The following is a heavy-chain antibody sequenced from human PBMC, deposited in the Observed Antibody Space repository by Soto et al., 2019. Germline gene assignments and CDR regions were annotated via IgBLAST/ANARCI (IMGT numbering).Heavy chain of an antibody. Sequence: QVQLVESGGGMVQPGRSLRLSCAASGFTFSSYGMHWVRQAPGKGLEWVAVISYDGSNKYYADSVKGRFTISRDNSKNTLYLQMNSLRAEDTAVYYCAKGQGGYRGLPPEVDAFDIWGQGTMVTVSS. CDR3: AKGQGGYRGLPPEVDAFDI. V-gene: IGHV3-30*18. CDR1: GFTFSSYG. CDR2: ISYDGSNK. J-gene: IGHJ3*02. D-gene: IGHD3-22*01.